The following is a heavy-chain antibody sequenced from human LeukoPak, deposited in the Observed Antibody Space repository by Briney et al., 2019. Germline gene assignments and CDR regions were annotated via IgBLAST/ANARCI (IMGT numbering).Heavy chain of an antibody. CDR3: ARDKTIYGSGSYYTSHYYGMDV. CDR1: GYTFTSYG. V-gene: IGHV1-18*01. Sequence: ASVKVSCKASGYTFTSYGISWVRLAPGQGLEWMGWISAYNGNTNYAQKLQGRVTMTTDTSTSTAYLELRSLRSDDTAVYYCARDKTIYGSGSYYTSHYYGMDVWGQGTTVTVSS. D-gene: IGHD3-10*01. J-gene: IGHJ6*02. CDR2: ISAYNGNT.